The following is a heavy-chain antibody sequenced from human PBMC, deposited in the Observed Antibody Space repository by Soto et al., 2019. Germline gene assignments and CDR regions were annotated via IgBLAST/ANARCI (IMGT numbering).Heavy chain of an antibody. CDR2: ISYDGSNK. V-gene: IGHV3-30-3*01. CDR3: AGSVGATY. Sequence: QVQLVESGGGVVQPGRSLRLSCAASGFTFSSYAMHWVRQAPGKGLEWVAVISYDGSNKYYADSVKGRFTISRDNSKNTLYLQMNSLRAEYTAVYYCAGSVGATYWGQGTLVTVSS. D-gene: IGHD1-26*01. J-gene: IGHJ4*02. CDR1: GFTFSSYA.